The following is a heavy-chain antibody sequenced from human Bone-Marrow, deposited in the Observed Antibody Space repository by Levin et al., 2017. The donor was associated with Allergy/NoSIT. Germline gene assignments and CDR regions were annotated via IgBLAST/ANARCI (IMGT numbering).Heavy chain of an antibody. J-gene: IGHJ4*02. CDR3: AKGRYSSGWFFDY. CDR1: GFTFSSYA. CDR2: ISGSGGST. D-gene: IGHD6-19*01. Sequence: SCAASGFTFSSYAMSWVRQAPGKGLEWVSAISGSGGSTYYADSVKGRFTISRDNSKNTLYLQMNSLRAEDTAVYYCAKGRYSSGWFFDYWGQGTLVTVSS. V-gene: IGHV3-23*01.